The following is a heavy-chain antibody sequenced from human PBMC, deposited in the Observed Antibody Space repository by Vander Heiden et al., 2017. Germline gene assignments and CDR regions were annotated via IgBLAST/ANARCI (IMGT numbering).Heavy chain of an antibody. Sequence: QVQLVESGGGVVQPGRSLRLSCAASGFTFSSYAMHWVRQAPGKGLELVAVISYDGSNKYYADSVKGRFTISRDNSKNTLYLQMNSLRAEDTAVYYCARDSVGATGYWGQGTLVTVSS. D-gene: IGHD1-26*01. V-gene: IGHV3-30*04. CDR3: ARDSVGATGY. J-gene: IGHJ4*02. CDR1: GFTFSSYA. CDR2: ISYDGSNK.